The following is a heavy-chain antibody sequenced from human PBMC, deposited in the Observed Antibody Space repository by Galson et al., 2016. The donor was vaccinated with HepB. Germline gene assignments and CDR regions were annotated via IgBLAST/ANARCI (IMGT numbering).Heavy chain of an antibody. V-gene: IGHV4-31*03. CDR3: ARDSFAGSYYYYYGMDV. CDR2: IYYSGST. CDR1: GGSISSGGYY. D-gene: IGHD3-16*01. Sequence: TLSLTCTVSGGSISSGGYYWSWIRQHPGKGLEWIGYIYYSGSTYYNPSLKSRVTISVDTPKNQFSLKLSSVTAADTAVYYCARDSFAGSYYYYYGMDVWGQGTTVTVSS. J-gene: IGHJ6*02.